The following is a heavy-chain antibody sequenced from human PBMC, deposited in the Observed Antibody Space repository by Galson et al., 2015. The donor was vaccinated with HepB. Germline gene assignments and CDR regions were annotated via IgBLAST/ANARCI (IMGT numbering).Heavy chain of an antibody. CDR3: ARPPRSSAGEHYFQH. Sequence: QSGAEVKKPGESLKISCKDSGYTFTKHWIGWVRQVPGKGLEWMGLIYPGDFDSRYSPSFEGQVTISADKSISTAYLQWSSLKASDTAMYYCARPPRSSAGEHYFQHWGQGTLVTVSS. V-gene: IGHV5-51*03. CDR2: IYPGDFDS. CDR1: GYTFTKHW. D-gene: IGHD6-25*01. J-gene: IGHJ1*01.